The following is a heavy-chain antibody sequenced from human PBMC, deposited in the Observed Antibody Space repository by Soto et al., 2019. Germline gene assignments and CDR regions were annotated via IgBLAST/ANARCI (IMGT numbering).Heavy chain of an antibody. CDR3: VRRVSGNYDY. V-gene: IGHV3-64*01. CDR2: ISSNGGTT. Sequence: EVQLAESGGGMVQPGGSLRLSCVDSRFTFSSYHMHWVRQAPGKGLEYVSSISSNGGTTYYGNSVKGRFTISRDNSKNTLYLQIGSLRAEDMAVYYCVRRVSGNYDYWGQGTLVTVSS. CDR1: RFTFSSYH. D-gene: IGHD1-7*01. J-gene: IGHJ4*02.